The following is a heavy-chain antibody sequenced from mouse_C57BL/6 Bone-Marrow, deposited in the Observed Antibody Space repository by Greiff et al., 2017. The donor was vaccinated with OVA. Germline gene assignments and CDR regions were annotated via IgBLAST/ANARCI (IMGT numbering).Heavy chain of an antibody. D-gene: IGHD1-1*02. CDR3: ASGGVVSPFAY. V-gene: IGHV1-54*01. J-gene: IGHJ3*01. Sequence: VQLQQSGAELVRPGTSVKVSCKASGYAFTNYLIEWVKQRPGQGLEWIGVINPGSGGTNYNEKFKGKATLTADKSSSTAYMQLSSLTSEDSAVYFCASGGVVSPFAYWGQGTLVTVSA. CDR1: GYAFTNYL. CDR2: INPGSGGT.